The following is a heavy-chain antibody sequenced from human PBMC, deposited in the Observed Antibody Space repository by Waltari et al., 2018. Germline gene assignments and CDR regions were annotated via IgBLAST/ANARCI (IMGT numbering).Heavy chain of an antibody. D-gene: IGHD6-13*01. V-gene: IGHV3-23*03. CDR1: GFTFSSYA. CDR2: IYSGGST. J-gene: IGHJ4*02. Sequence: EVQLLESGGGLVQPGGSLRLSCAASGFTFSSYAMRWVRQAPGKGLEWVSVIYSGGSTYYADSVKGRFTISRDNSKNTLYLQMNSLRAEDTAVYYCAKPPRQQQLAYYFDYWGQGTLVTVSS. CDR3: AKPPRQQQLAYYFDY.